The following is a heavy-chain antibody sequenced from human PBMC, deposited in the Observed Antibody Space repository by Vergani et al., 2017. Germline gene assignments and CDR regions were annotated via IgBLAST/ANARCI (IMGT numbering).Heavy chain of an antibody. CDR3: ARDSLAAHYYYCMDV. Sequence: QVQLQESGPGLVQPSQTLSLTCTVSGVSISSGSYHWSWIPPPAGKGLEWSGRIYTSGNTNYNPALKSRVTISVDTSKNQFSLTLSSVTAADTAVYYCARDSLAAHYYYCMDVGSQGTTVTVSS. CDR1: GVSISSGSYH. D-gene: IGHD3-16*01. CDR2: IYTSGNT. J-gene: IGHJ6*02. V-gene: IGHV4-61*02.